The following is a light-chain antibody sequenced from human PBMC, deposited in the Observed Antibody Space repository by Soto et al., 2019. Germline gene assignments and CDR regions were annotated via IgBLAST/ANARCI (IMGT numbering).Light chain of an antibody. V-gene: IGKV4-1*01. J-gene: IGKJ2*01. CDR3: HQYYRSPYT. Sequence: DIVMTQSPDSLSVSLGERATINCRSSQSVFYTPNNRNYLGWYQQRPGQPPKLLIYWASILESGVPDRFSGSGSGTDFTLTIDSLQAEDVAVYFCHQYYRSPYTFGQGTKLEIK. CDR2: WAS. CDR1: QSVFYTPNNRNY.